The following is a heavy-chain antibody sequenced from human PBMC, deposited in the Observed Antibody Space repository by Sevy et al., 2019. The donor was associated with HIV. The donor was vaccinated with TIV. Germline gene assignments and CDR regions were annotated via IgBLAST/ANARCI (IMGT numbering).Heavy chain of an antibody. CDR1: GFTFSSYG. CDR3: AKEGITMVRGVIRPSLYYYYGMDV. J-gene: IGHJ6*02. CDR2: ISYDGSNK. V-gene: IGHV3-30*18. D-gene: IGHD3-10*01. Sequence: GGSLRLSCAASGFTFSSYGMRWVRQAPGKGLEWVAVISYDGSNKYYADSVKGRFTISRDNSKNTLYLQMNSLRAEDTAVYYCAKEGITMVRGVIRPSLYYYYGMDVWGQGTTVTVSS.